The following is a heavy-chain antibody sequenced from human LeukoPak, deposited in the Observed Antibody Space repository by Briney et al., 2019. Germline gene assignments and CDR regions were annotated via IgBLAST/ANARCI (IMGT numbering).Heavy chain of an antibody. CDR1: GFTFSSYG. J-gene: IGHJ3*02. CDR3: AKDVNYYDSSGYYPGAFDI. D-gene: IGHD3-22*01. CDR2: IWYDGSNK. Sequence: GGSLRLSCAASGFTFSSYGMPWVRQAPGKGLEWVAVIWYDGSNKYYADSVKGRFTISRDNSKNTLYLQMNSLRAEDTAVYYCAKDVNYYDSSGYYPGAFDIWGQGTMVTVSS. V-gene: IGHV3-33*06.